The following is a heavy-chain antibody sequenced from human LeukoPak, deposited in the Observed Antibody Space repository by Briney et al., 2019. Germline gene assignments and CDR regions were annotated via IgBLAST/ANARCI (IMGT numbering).Heavy chain of an antibody. V-gene: IGHV4-38-2*02. CDR2: INHSGTT. D-gene: IGHD3-16*01. CDR1: GYSISSSHY. Sequence: SETLSLTCTVSGYSISSSHYWGWIRQPPGKGLEWIGSINHSGTTYYNPSLQSRVTISVDTSKNQFSLKLSSVTAADTAVYYCARGPLSGAFDPWGQGTLVTVSS. J-gene: IGHJ5*02. CDR3: ARGPLSGAFDP.